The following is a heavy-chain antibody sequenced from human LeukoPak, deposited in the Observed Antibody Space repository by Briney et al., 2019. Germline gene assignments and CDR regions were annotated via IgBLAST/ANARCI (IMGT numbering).Heavy chain of an antibody. D-gene: IGHD2-2*01. CDR1: GFTFSSYA. CDR3: ARIRVPAAFDY. V-gene: IGHV3-23*01. J-gene: IGHJ4*02. CDR2: ISGSGGST. Sequence: PGRSLRLFCAASGFTFSSYAMSWVRQAPGKGLEWVKAISGSGGSTYYADSVKGRFTISRDNSKNTLYLQMNSLRAEDTAVYYCARIRVPAAFDYWGQGTLVTVSS.